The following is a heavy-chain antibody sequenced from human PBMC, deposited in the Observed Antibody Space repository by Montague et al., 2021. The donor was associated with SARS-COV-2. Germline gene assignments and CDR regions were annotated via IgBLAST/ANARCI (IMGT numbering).Heavy chain of an antibody. J-gene: IGHJ6*02. V-gene: IGHV4-59*01. CDR1: GDSISTSY. CDR3: VRADRRDPDTPHLHYYQGMDL. CDR2: VYYSGRS. D-gene: IGHD2-15*01. Sequence: SETLSLTCTVSGDSISTSYWAWIRQPPGKGLEWIGYVYYSGRSSYNSSFKSRVTISVDTSKNQVSLNLRSVTAADTAVYFCVRADRRDPDTPHLHYYQGMDLWGQGTTVTVSS.